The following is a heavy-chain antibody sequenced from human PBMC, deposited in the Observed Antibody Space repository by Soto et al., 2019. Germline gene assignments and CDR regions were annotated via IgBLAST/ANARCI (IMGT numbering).Heavy chain of an antibody. CDR1: GFTFSDYY. V-gene: IGHV3-11*01. CDR3: ARTPDYGDERFDY. D-gene: IGHD4-17*01. Sequence: GGSLRLSCAASGFTFSDYYMSWIRQAPGKGLEWVSYISSSGSTIYYADSVKGRFTISRDNAKNSLYLQMNSLRAEDTAVYYCARTPDYGDERFDYWGQGTLVTVSS. J-gene: IGHJ4*02. CDR2: ISSSGSTI.